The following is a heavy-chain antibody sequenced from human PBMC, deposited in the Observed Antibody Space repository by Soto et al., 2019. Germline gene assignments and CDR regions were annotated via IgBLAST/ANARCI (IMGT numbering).Heavy chain of an antibody. Sequence: KGLEWDGRIKRQTDGGTTDYAAPVKGRFTISRDNSKNTLYLQMNSLRAEDTAVYYCAFVFQAEDGIRDVRSVSAFLLNRSSDL. J-gene: IGHJ2*01. V-gene: IGHV3-15*07. CDR2: IKRQTDGGTT. D-gene: IGHD3-10*02. CDR3: AFVFQAEDGIRDVRSVSAFLLNRSSDL.